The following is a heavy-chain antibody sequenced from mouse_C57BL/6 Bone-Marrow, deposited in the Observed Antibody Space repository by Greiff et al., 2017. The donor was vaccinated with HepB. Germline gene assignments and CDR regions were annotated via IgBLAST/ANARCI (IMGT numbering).Heavy chain of an antibody. J-gene: IGHJ4*01. Sequence: EVQRVESGPGLVKPSQSLSLTCSVTGYSITSGYYWNWIRQFPGNKLEWRGYITYDGSNNYNPSFKNRISITRDTSKNQFFLKFNSVTTEDTATYYCARGGSNYAMDYWGQGTSVTVSS. V-gene: IGHV3-6*01. CDR1: GYSITSGYY. CDR3: ARGGSNYAMDY. D-gene: IGHD1-1*01. CDR2: ITYDGSN.